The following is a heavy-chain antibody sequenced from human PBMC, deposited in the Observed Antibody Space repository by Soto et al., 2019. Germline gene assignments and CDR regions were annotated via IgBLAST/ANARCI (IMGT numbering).Heavy chain of an antibody. CDR3: AKDAGGSSYFDY. Sequence: QVQLVESGGGVVQPGRSLRLSCAASGFTFSSYGMHWVRQAPGKGLEWVAVISYDGRNEYYADSVKGRFTISRDNSKNTLYLQMNSLRAEDTAVYYCAKDAGGSSYFDYWGQGTLVTVSS. CDR2: ISYDGRNE. V-gene: IGHV3-30*18. J-gene: IGHJ4*02. D-gene: IGHD1-26*01. CDR1: GFTFSSYG.